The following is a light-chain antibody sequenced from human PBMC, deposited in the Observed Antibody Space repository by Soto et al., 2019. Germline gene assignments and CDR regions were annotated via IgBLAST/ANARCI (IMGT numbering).Light chain of an antibody. CDR1: SSDVGGYNY. CDR3: SSYTSSSTLVV. CDR2: DVS. Sequence: QSVLTQPASVSGSPGQSITISCTGTSSDVGGYNYVSWYQQHPGKAPKLMIYDVSNRPSGVSNRFSGSKSGNTAYLPISGLQAEDEADYYCSSYTSSSTLVVFGGGTKLTVL. V-gene: IGLV2-14*01. J-gene: IGLJ2*01.